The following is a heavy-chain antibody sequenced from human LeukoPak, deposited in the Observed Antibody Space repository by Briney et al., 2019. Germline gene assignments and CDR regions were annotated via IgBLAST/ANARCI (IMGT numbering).Heavy chain of an antibody. CDR3: ARDPTDYDSSGYYYDYFDY. V-gene: IGHV3-21*01. CDR1: GFTFISYS. D-gene: IGHD3-22*01. J-gene: IGHJ4*02. CDR2: ISSSSSYI. Sequence: GGSLRLSCAASGFTFISYSMNWVRQAPGKGVEWVSSISSSSSYIYYADSVKGRFTISRDNAKNSLYLQMNSLRAEDTAVYYCARDPTDYDSSGYYYDYFDYWGQGTLVTVSS.